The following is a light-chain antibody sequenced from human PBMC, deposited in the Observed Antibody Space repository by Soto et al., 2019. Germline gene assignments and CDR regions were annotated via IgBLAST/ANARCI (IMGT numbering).Light chain of an antibody. V-gene: IGLV2-14*01. CDR3: YSYTSSSTWV. Sequence: QSALTQPASVSGSPGQSITISCTGTSSDDGGYNYVSWYQQHPGKAPKLMIYEVSNRPSGVSNRFSGSKSDNTASLTISGLQAEDEAEYYCYSYTSSSTWVFGGGTKLTVL. CDR2: EVS. J-gene: IGLJ3*02. CDR1: SSDDGGYNY.